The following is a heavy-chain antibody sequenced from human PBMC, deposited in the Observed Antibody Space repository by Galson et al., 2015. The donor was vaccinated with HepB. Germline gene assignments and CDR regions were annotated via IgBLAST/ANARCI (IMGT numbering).Heavy chain of an antibody. CDR2: ISSSSSTI. CDR3: AREGGAGYCSGGSCYRVPFDY. Sequence: SLRLSCAASGFTFSSYSMNWVRQAPGKGLEWVSYISSSSSTIYYADSVKGRFTISRDNAKNSLYLQMNSLRAEDTAVYYCAREGGAGYCSGGSCYRVPFDYWGQGTLVTVSS. J-gene: IGHJ4*02. D-gene: IGHD2-15*01. CDR1: GFTFSSYS. V-gene: IGHV3-48*01.